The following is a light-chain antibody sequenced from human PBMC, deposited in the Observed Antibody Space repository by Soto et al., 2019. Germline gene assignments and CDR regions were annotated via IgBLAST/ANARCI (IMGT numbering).Light chain of an antibody. CDR2: DTS. V-gene: IGKV1-33*01. Sequence: DIQMTQSPSSLSASVGDRVTITCQATQDISNYLNWYQQKPGKAPELLIYDTSKLEMGVPSRFSGGGSGTHFTFTISSLQPEDIATYYCQQFDNIPFTFGGGTKVEIK. J-gene: IGKJ4*01. CDR1: QDISNY. CDR3: QQFDNIPFT.